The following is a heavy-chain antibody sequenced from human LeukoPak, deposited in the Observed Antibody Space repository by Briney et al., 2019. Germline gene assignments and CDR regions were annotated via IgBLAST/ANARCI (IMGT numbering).Heavy chain of an antibody. V-gene: IGHV3-7*01. D-gene: IGHD3-10*01. CDR2: IKGDGSEK. CDR3: VRDSGFRSLDC. Sequence: GGSLRLSCTASGFSFSNYWMTWVRQTPGKGLEWLAQIKGDGSEKYLVGSVKGRFTISRDNAKNSLYLQMNSLRADDTAVYFCVRDSGFRSLDCWGQGTLVTVSS. CDR1: GFSFSNYW. J-gene: IGHJ4*02.